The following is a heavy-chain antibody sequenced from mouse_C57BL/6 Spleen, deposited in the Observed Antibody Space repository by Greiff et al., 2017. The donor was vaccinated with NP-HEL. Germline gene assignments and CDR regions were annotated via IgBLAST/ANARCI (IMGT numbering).Heavy chain of an antibody. CDR3: AAVTSVVAYDLDY. CDR1: GYTFTSYW. D-gene: IGHD1-1*01. J-gene: IGHJ2*01. Sequence: VQLQQSGAELVRPGTSVKLSCKASGYTFTSYWMHWVKQRPGQGLEWIGEIDPGGGYTNYNQKFKGKATLTVDTSSSTAYMQLSSRTSEDSAVXYYAAVTSVVAYDLDYWGQGTTLTVSS. CDR2: IDPGGGYT. V-gene: IGHV1-59*01.